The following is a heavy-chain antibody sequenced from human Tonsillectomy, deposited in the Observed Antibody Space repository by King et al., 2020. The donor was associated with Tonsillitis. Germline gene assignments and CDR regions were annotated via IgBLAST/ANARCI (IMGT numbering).Heavy chain of an antibody. J-gene: IGHJ4*02. V-gene: IGHV3-7*01. Sequence: DVQLVESGGGLVQPGGSLRLSRAVSGFTFSRYWMSWVRQAPGKGLEWVANIKEDGSDKHYVDSVKGRFTISRNNAKNSLFLQMNSLRAEDTAVYYCATEGGRSGSGYWGQGTLVTVSS. D-gene: IGHD3-10*01. CDR1: GFTFSRYW. CDR2: IKEDGSDK. CDR3: ATEGGRSGSGY.